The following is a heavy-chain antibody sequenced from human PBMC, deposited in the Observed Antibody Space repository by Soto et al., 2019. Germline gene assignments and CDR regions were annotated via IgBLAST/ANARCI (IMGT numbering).Heavy chain of an antibody. D-gene: IGHD5-18*01. CDR1: GFTFRGYG. CDR2: ISYDGSIK. J-gene: IGHJ6*02. CDR3: ANSEYSRYKNIDV. Sequence: QVQLVESGGGVVQPGRSLRLSCAASGFTFRGYGMHWVRQAPGRGLEWVALISYDGSIKYYADSVRGRFTIFRDNSKNTLYLQMNSLKAEDTAVYYCANSEYSRYKNIDVWGQGTTVTVSS. V-gene: IGHV3-30*18.